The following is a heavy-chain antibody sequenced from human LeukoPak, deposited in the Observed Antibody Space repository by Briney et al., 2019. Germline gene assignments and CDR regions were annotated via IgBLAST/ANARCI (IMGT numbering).Heavy chain of an antibody. J-gene: IGHJ5*02. Sequence: GGSLRLSCAASGFTFSSYAMSWVRQAPGKGLEWVSAISGSGGSTYYADSVKGRFTISRDNSKNTLYLQMKSLRAEDTAVYYCAKTRSGSYISWFDPWGQGTLVTVSS. CDR1: GFTFSSYA. CDR2: ISGSGGST. CDR3: AKTRSGSYISWFDP. V-gene: IGHV3-23*01. D-gene: IGHD3-10*01.